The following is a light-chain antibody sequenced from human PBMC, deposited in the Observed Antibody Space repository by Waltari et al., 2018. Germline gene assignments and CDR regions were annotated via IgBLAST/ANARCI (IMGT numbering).Light chain of an antibody. CDR3: QQYGSSPRT. J-gene: IGKJ2*01. Sequence: EIVLTQSPGILSLSQGESATLPCRASQKISSIYLAWYQQKPGQAPRLLIYGASSRATGIPDRFSGSGTGADYTLTITRLEPEDFAMYYCQQYGSSPRTFGQGTKLEIK. CDR1: QKISSIY. CDR2: GAS. V-gene: IGKV3-20*01.